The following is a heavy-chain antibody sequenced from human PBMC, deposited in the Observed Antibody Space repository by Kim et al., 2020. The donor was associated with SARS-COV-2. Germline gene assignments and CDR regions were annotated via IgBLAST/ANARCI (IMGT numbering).Heavy chain of an antibody. CDR1: GGSISSSSYY. D-gene: IGHD6-13*01. J-gene: IGHJ4*02. V-gene: IGHV4-39*02. CDR2: IYYSGST. Sequence: SETLSLTCTVSGGSISSSSYYWGWIRQPPGKGLEWIGSIYYSGSTYYNPSLKSRVTISVDTSKNHFSLKLSSVTAADTAVYYCARPGGAAAVVGFDYWGQGTLVTVSS. CDR3: ARPGGAAAVVGFDY.